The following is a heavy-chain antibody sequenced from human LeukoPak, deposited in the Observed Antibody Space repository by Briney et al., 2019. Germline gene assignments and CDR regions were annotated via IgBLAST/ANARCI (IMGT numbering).Heavy chain of an antibody. Sequence: ASVTVSCKVSGYTVTELSMHWVRQAPGKGLEWMGGFDPEDGETIYAQKFQGRVTMTEDTSTDTAYMELSSLRSEDTAVYYCATAVVGLQRPYYYYYGMDVWGQGTTVTVSS. CDR3: ATAVVGLQRPYYYYYGMDV. CDR1: GYTVTELS. CDR2: FDPEDGET. J-gene: IGHJ6*02. V-gene: IGHV1-24*01. D-gene: IGHD4-11*01.